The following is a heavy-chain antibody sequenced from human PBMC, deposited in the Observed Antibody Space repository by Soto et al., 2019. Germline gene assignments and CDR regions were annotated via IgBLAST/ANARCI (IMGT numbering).Heavy chain of an antibody. CDR2: ISCSGGST. CDR1: GFTFSSYA. J-gene: IGHJ5*02. V-gene: IGHV3-23*01. CDR3: AKEHRTIPGTAFDP. D-gene: IGHD1-20*01. Sequence: EVQLLESGGGLVQPGGSLRLSCAASGFTFSSYAMSWVRQAPAKGLEWVSAISCSGGSTHYADSVKGRFTISRDYSKNTLYLQMNILRAEVTAVYYCAKEHRTIPGTAFDPWGDRTLVTVS.